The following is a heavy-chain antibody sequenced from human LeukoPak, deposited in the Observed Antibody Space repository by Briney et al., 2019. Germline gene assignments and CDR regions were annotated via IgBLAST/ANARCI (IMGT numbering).Heavy chain of an antibody. D-gene: IGHD6-13*01. CDR1: GGSISSGRYY. CDR3: ARISSSNWYNERGAFDV. CDR2: IYTSGST. J-gene: IGHJ3*01. Sequence: SETLSLTCTVSGGSISSGRYYWSWIRQPAGKGLEWIGRIYTSGSTNYNPSLKSRVTISVDTSKNQFSLKLRSVTAADTAVYYCARISSSNWYNERGAFDVWGQGTMVTVSS. V-gene: IGHV4-61*02.